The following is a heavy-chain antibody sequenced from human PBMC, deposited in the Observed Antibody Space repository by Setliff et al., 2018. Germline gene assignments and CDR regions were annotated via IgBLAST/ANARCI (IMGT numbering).Heavy chain of an antibody. CDR3: ARVVDMGWFDP. V-gene: IGHV3-11*01. CDR2: ISSSGSFI. CDR1: GFTFSDYY. J-gene: IGHJ5*02. Sequence: GESLKISCATSGFTFSDYYMSWIRQTPGKGLEWVAYISSSGSFIYYPDSVKGRFTISRDNAKNSLYLQMNSLRVEDTAVYYCARVVDMGWFDPWGQGTLVTVSS.